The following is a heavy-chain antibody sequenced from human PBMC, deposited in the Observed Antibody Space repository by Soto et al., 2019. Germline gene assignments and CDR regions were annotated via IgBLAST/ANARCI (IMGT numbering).Heavy chain of an antibody. V-gene: IGHV3-30*18. CDR3: AKEVRQFDY. CDR1: GFTFSSYG. D-gene: IGHD1-1*01. Sequence: QVQLVESGGGVVQPGRSLRLSCAASGFTFSSYGMHWVRQAPGKGLEWVAVISYDGSDKYYADSVKGRFTISRDNSKNTLYLQMNSLRAEDTAVYYCAKEVRQFDYWGQGTLVTVSS. J-gene: IGHJ4*02. CDR2: ISYDGSDK.